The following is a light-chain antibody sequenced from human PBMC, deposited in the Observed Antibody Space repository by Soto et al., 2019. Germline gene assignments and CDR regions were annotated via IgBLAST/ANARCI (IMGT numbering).Light chain of an antibody. V-gene: IGLV3-21*04. CDR2: YDS. CDR3: QVWDSSSVV. CDR1: NIGSKS. J-gene: IGLJ2*01. Sequence: YELTQPPSVSVAPGKTARITCGGNNIGSKSVHWYQQKPGQAPVLVIYYDSDRPSGIPERFSGSNSGNTATLTISRVEAGDEADYYCQVWDSSSVVFGGGTKVTVL.